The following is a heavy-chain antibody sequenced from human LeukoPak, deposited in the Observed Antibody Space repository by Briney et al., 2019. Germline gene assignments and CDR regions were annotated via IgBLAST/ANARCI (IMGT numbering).Heavy chain of an antibody. CDR1: GGSISSGNYY. Sequence: SESLSLTCTVSGGSISSGNYYWSWIRQPAGKGLEWIGRVHTSGSTNYNPSLKSRVTISIDTSKNQFSLKLTSVTAADTAVYYCARDGYSVDRSGFFWGQGALVTVSS. CDR2: VHTSGST. CDR3: ARDGYSVDRSGFF. V-gene: IGHV4-61*02. D-gene: IGHD3-22*01. J-gene: IGHJ4*02.